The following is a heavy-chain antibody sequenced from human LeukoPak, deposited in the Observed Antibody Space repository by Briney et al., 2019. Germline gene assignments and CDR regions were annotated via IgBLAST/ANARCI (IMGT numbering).Heavy chain of an antibody. CDR3: ARDTVMATYYYYGMDV. Sequence: PSETLSLTCTVSGGSISSYYWSWIRQPPGKGLEWTGYIYYSGSTNYNPSLKSRVTISVDTSKNQFSLKLSSVTAADTAVYYCARDTVMATYYYYGMDVGGQGTTVTVSS. J-gene: IGHJ6*02. CDR2: IYYSGST. V-gene: IGHV4-59*01. D-gene: IGHD2-21*01. CDR1: GGSISSYY.